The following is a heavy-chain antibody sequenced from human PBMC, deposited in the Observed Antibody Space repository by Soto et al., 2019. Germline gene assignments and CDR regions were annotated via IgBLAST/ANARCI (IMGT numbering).Heavy chain of an antibody. CDR2: IYHGGST. V-gene: IGHV4-4*02. CDR1: GGSISSNNW. D-gene: IGHD1-20*01. J-gene: IGHJ6*02. Sequence: QVQLQESGPGLVKPSWTLSLTCAVSGGSISSNNWGSWVRQPPVKGLEWIGEIYHGGSTNYNPSLKHRVTRSVDKSTNQFDLNVSSVTAADTAVYVCAREKGYHWPEYYYYYGIDVWGQGTTVTVSS. CDR3: AREKGYHWPEYYYYYGIDV.